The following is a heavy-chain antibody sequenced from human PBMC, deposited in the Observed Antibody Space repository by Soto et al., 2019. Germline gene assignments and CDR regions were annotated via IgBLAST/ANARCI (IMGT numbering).Heavy chain of an antibody. CDR1: RGSISSYY. V-gene: IGHV4-59*01. CDR3: ARIRGLGEVSTYFDY. Sequence: SETLSLTCTVSRGSISSYYWSWIRQPPGKGLEWIGYISYSGNTDYNASLKSRVTISVDTSTNQFSLRVTSVTAADTAVYYCARIRGLGEVSTYFDYWGQGALVTVSS. CDR2: ISYSGNT. D-gene: IGHD3-16*02. J-gene: IGHJ4*02.